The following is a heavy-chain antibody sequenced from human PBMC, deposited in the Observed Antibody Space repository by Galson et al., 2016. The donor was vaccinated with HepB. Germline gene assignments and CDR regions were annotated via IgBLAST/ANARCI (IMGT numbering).Heavy chain of an antibody. J-gene: IGHJ4*02. D-gene: IGHD3-10*01. CDR1: GFTFNAHW. CDR2: IRGDGIVS. V-gene: IGHV3-7*01. CDR3: SREMTGSYFD. Sequence: SLRLSCAASGFTFNAHWMNWVRQAPGKGLEWVANIRGDGIVSYYAESVRGRFTISRGNAKNSLYLQMNGLRVDETAVYYCSREMTGSYFDWGQGTLVTVSS.